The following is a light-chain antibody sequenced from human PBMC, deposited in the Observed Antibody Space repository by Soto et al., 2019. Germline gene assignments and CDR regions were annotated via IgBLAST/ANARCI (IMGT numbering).Light chain of an antibody. CDR2: DVS. Sequence: EIVLTQSPATLSLFPGERATLSCRTSQSVSSYLAWYQQKPGQAPRLLIYDVSNRATGIPARFSGSGSGTDFTLTISSLEPEDFAVYYCHQRTNWLFTFGPGTKVDIK. CDR1: QSVSSY. J-gene: IGKJ3*01. CDR3: HQRTNWLFT. V-gene: IGKV3-11*01.